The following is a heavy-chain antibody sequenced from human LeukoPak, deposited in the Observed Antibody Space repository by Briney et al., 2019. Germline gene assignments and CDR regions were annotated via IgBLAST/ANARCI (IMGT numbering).Heavy chain of an antibody. J-gene: IGHJ4*02. CDR3: ARQSAISGYPFDY. Sequence: PSETLSLTCTVSGGSLSTYYWSWIRQPPGKGLEWIGYIYTSGSTNYNPSLKTRDTISVDTSKIQVSVKLTSVTAADTAVYYCARQSAISGYPFDYWGQGTLVTVSS. D-gene: IGHD3-22*01. CDR2: IYTSGST. V-gene: IGHV4-4*09. CDR1: GGSLSTYY.